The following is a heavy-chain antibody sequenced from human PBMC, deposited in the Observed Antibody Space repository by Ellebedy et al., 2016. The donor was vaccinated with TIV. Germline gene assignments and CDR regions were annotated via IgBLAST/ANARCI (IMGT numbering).Heavy chain of an antibody. Sequence: AASVKVSCKASGYTFTSYYIHWVRHAPAQGPEWATWINLNRGDTAYAQNLQGRVTVTGDTSISTAYMELSRLISDDTAVYYCVRDLTNYGSSSYWGQGTLVTVSS. D-gene: IGHD3-22*01. V-gene: IGHV1-2*02. CDR1: GYTFTSYY. CDR2: INLNRGDT. CDR3: VRDLTNYGSSSY. J-gene: IGHJ4*02.